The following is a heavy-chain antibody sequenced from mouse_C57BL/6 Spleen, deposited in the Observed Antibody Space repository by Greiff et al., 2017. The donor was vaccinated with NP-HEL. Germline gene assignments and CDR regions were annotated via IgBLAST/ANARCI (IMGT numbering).Heavy chain of an antibody. V-gene: IGHV5-4*01. CDR2: ISDGGSYT. J-gene: IGHJ1*03. CDR3: ARDPPTVVDWYFDV. D-gene: IGHD1-1*01. CDR1: GFTFSSYA. Sequence: EVQVVESGGGLVKPGGSLKLSCAASGFTFSSYAMSWVRQTPEKRLEWVATISDGGSYTYYPDNVKGRFTISRDNAKNNLYLQMSHLKSEDTAMYYCARDPPTVVDWYFDVWGTGTTVTVSS.